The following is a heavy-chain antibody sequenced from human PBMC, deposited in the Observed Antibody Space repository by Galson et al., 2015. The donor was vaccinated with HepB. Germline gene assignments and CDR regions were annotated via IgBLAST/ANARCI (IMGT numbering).Heavy chain of an antibody. V-gene: IGHV3-15*01. CDR2: IKSKTDGGTT. Sequence: SLRLSCAASGFTFSNAWMSWVRQAPGKGLEWVGRIKSKTDGGTTDYAAPVKGRFTISRDDSKNTLYLQMNSLKTEDTAVYYCTTDHYYYDSSLVGDDAFDIWGQGTMVTVSS. CDR1: GFTFSNAW. D-gene: IGHD3-22*01. CDR3: TTDHYYYDSSLVGDDAFDI. J-gene: IGHJ3*02.